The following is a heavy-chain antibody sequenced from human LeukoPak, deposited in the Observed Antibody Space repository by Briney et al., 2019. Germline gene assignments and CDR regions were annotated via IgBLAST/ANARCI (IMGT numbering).Heavy chain of an antibody. CDR1: GGSISSGDYY. CDR2: IYYSGST. V-gene: IGHV4-30-4*01. D-gene: IGHD2-2*01. J-gene: IGHJ3*02. CDR3: ARTAAMTPDAFDI. Sequence: SQTLSLTCTVSGGSISSGDYYWSWIRQPPGKGLVWIGYIYYSGSTYYNPSLKSRVTISVDTSKNQFSLKLSSVTAADTAVYYCARTAAMTPDAFDIWGQGTMVTVSS.